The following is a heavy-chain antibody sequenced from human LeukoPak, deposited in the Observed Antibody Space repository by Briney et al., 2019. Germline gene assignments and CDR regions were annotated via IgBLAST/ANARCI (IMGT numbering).Heavy chain of an antibody. Sequence: GGSLRLSCAASGFTFSSYGMHWVRQAPGKGLEWVAVISYDGSNKYYADSVKGRFTISRDNSKNTLYLQMNSLRAEDTAVYYCAKGPVVRNSGWGYYFDYWGQGTLVTVSS. CDR2: ISYDGSNK. CDR3: AKGPVVRNSGWGYYFDY. V-gene: IGHV3-30*18. J-gene: IGHJ4*02. CDR1: GFTFSSYG. D-gene: IGHD6-19*01.